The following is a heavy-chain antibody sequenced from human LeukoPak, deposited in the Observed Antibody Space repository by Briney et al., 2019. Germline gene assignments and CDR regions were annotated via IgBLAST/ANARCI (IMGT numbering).Heavy chain of an antibody. D-gene: IGHD2-2*01. CDR2: IYDSGST. CDR3: AKDSDIVVVPAAIGSLGAPGVYGMDV. J-gene: IGHJ6*02. CDR1: GGSIRSSYYY. Sequence: SETLSLTCTVSGGSIRSSYYYWGWIRQPPGKGLEWIGSIYDSGSTYYNPSLKSRVTISVDTSKNQFSLKLSSVTAADTAVYYCAKDSDIVVVPAAIGSLGAPGVYGMDVWGQGTTVTVSS. V-gene: IGHV4-39*02.